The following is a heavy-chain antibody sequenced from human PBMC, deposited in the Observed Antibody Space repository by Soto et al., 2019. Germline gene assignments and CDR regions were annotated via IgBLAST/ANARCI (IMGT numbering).Heavy chain of an antibody. CDR2: IWYDGSNK. J-gene: IGHJ4*02. CDR1: GFTFSSYG. V-gene: IGHV3-33*01. CDR3: ARGQDDSSGYYYVPVYFDY. D-gene: IGHD3-22*01. Sequence: QVQLVESGGGVVQPGRSLRLSCAASGFTFSSYGMHWVRQAPGKGLEWVAVIWYDGSNKYYADSVKGRFTISRDNSKNTLYLQRNSLRAEDTAVYYCARGQDDSSGYYYVPVYFDYWGQGTLVTVSS.